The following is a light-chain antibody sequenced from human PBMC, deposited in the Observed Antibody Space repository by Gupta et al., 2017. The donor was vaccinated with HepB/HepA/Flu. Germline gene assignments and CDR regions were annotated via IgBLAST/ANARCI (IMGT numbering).Light chain of an antibody. CDR2: GTA. J-gene: IGKJ3*01. V-gene: IGKV3-20*01. CDR1: HSVGTRY. CDR3: QQHGCNPPLT. Sequence: VVLTQSLGTLSLSRGKKATLSCRASHSVGTRYLPCYQQTPGQDPRMLINGTATRAEGIPDRMSGSRGGTDFTITISRLGPEDLAVYFCQQHGCNPPLTFGRGTKVDIK.